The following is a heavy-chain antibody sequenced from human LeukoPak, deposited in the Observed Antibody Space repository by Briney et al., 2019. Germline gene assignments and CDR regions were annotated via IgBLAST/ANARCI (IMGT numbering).Heavy chain of an antibody. CDR2: IDTDGSST. V-gene: IGHV3-74*01. J-gene: IGHJ4*02. Sequence: GGSLRLSCAASGFTFSRYWMHWVRQAPGKGLVRVSRIDTDGSSTTYADSVKGRFTISRDNAKNTLYLQMNSLRAEDTAIYYCTRGGTTFDYWGQGTLVSVSS. D-gene: IGHD1-1*01. CDR1: GFTFSRYW. CDR3: TRGGTTFDY.